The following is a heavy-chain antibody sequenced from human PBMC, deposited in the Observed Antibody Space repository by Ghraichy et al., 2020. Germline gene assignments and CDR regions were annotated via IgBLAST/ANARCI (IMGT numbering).Heavy chain of an antibody. D-gene: IGHD5-18*01. CDR1: GGSISSYY. Sequence: SETLSLTCTVSGGSISSYYWSWIRQPPGKGLEWIGYIYYSGSTNYNPSLKSRVTISVDTSKNQFSLKLSSVTAADTAVYYCARSGYGPSDLNDYWGQGTLVTVSS. J-gene: IGHJ4*02. CDR3: ARSGYGPSDLNDY. CDR2: IYYSGST. V-gene: IGHV4-59*01.